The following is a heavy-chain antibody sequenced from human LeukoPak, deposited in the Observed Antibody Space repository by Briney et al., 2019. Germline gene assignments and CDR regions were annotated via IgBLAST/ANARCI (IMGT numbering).Heavy chain of an antibody. J-gene: IGHJ3*02. D-gene: IGHD2-2*01. CDR1: GGSFSGYY. CDR3: ARNTKDIVVVAARDAFDI. V-gene: IGHV4-34*01. Sequence: KPSETLSLTCAVYGGSFSGYYWSWIRQPQGKGLEWIGQINHSGSTNYNTSPKSRVTLSVDTSKNQFSLKLSSVTAAVTAVYYCARNTKDIVVVAARDAFDIWGQGTMVTVSS. CDR2: INHSGST.